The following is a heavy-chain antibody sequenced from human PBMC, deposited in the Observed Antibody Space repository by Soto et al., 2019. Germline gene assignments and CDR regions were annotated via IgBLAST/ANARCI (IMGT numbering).Heavy chain of an antibody. CDR3: AGYSSSSGFYYGMDV. D-gene: IGHD6-6*01. J-gene: IGHJ6*02. CDR2: ISAYNGNT. Sequence: ASVKVSCKASGYTFTSYGISWVRQAPGQGLEWMGWISAYNGNTNYAQKLQGRVTMTTDTSTSTAYMELRSLRSDDTAVYYCAGYSSSSGFYYGMDVWGQGTTVTSP. CDR1: GYTFTSYG. V-gene: IGHV1-18*01.